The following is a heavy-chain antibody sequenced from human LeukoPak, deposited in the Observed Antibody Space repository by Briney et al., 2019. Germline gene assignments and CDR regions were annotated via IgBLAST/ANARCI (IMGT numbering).Heavy chain of an antibody. D-gene: IGHD3-22*01. V-gene: IGHV1-2*02. CDR2: INPNSGGT. Sequence: GASVKVSCKASGYTFTGYYMHWVRQGPGQGLEWMGWINPNSGGTNYAQKFQGRVTMTRDTSISTAYMELSRLRSDDTAVYYCARDSYYDSSGYYSSEYFQHWGQGTLVTVSS. CDR3: ARDSYYDSSGYYSSEYFQH. CDR1: GYTFTGYY. J-gene: IGHJ1*01.